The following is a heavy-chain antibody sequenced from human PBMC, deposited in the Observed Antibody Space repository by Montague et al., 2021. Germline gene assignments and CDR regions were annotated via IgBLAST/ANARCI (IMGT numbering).Heavy chain of an antibody. Sequence: SETLSLTCTVSGGSISGHFWSWVRQPPGKGLDYIGYIYYSGNTNYNPSLKSRVTISVDTSNNHFSLKLTSVTAADTAMYYCARERDRYYYMDIWGKGTTITVSS. V-gene: IGHV4-59*11. J-gene: IGHJ6*03. CDR1: GGSISGHF. CDR3: ARERDRYYYMDI. CDR2: IYYSGNT.